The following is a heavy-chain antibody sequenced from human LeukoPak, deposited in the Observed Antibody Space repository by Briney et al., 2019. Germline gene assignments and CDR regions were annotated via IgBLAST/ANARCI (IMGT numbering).Heavy chain of an antibody. Sequence: ASVKVSCKASGGTFSSYAISWVRQAPGQGLEWMGGIIPIFGTANYAQKFQGRATITADKSTSTAYMELSSLRSEDTAVYYCARGEPKTLWFGDSAFDIWGQGTMVTVSS. CDR3: ARGEPKTLWFGDSAFDI. V-gene: IGHV1-69*06. J-gene: IGHJ3*02. CDR2: IIPIFGTA. CDR1: GGTFSSYA. D-gene: IGHD3-10*01.